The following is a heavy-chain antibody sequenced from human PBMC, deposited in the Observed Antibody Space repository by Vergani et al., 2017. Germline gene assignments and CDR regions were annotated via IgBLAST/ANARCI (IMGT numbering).Heavy chain of an antibody. D-gene: IGHD3-10*01. CDR3: AVRPRVNLVGGEIVTKRTFDY. J-gene: IGHJ4*02. CDR2: ICHTEDT. CDR1: GDSISSNNC. V-gene: IGHV4-4*03. Sequence: VLLQEPGPGLVKPPGTLSLTCAVSGDSISSNNCWTWVRQPPGKGLEWIGEICHTEDTKYSPSLKSRVTVSVDESRNLFSLRLNSVTAADTAMYYCAVRPRVNLVGGEIVTKRTFDYWSQGSLVTVSS.